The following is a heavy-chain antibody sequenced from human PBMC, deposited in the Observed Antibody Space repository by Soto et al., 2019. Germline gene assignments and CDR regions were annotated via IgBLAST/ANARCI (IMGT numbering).Heavy chain of an antibody. Sequence: QVQLQQWGAGLLKPSETLSLTCDVYGGSFGGYFWSWIRQPPGKGLEWIGEINHGGITNYNTSLKIRITISVDTSKNQFSLKLSSVTAADAAVYYCARQGAVTVMFYYHGMDVWGQGTSVTVSS. CDR3: ARQGAVTVMFYYHGMDV. J-gene: IGHJ6*02. CDR1: GGSFGGYF. CDR2: INHGGIT. D-gene: IGHD2-21*02. V-gene: IGHV4-34*02.